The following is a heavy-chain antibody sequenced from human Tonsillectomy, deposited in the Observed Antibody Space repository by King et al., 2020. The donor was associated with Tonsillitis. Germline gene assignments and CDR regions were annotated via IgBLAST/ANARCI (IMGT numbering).Heavy chain of an antibody. CDR1: GFSLSTSGVG. CDR3: AHSFTFYDSWSGPEQRYGVDV. D-gene: IGHD3-3*01. CDR2: IYWDDDK. J-gene: IGHJ6*02. Sequence: TLKESGPTLVKPTQTLTLTCTFSGFSLSTSGVGVGWVRQPPGKALECLAIIYWDDDKRYSPSLKSRLTITKDTSKNQVFLTMINMDPVDTATYYCAHSFTFYDSWSGPEQRYGVDVWGQGTTVTVSS. V-gene: IGHV2-5*02.